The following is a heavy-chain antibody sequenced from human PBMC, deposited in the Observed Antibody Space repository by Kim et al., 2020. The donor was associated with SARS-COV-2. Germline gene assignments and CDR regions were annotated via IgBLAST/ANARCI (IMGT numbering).Heavy chain of an antibody. V-gene: IGHV3-9*01. J-gene: IGHJ6*02. D-gene: IGHD3-9*01. Sequence: ADSLKGRFTISRANAKNSLYLQMNSLRAEDTALYYCAKDIRYFEHYGIDVWGQGTTVTVSS. CDR3: AKDIRYFEHYGIDV.